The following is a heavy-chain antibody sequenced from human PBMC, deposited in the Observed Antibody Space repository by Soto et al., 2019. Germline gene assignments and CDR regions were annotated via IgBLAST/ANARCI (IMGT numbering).Heavy chain of an antibody. CDR2: TYYSAGT. V-gene: IGHV4-39*01. CDR3: ARHASRGYSSSWYFAD. CDR1: GGSVSSSSYY. Sequence: QLQLQESGPGLVKPSETLSLTCNVSGGSVSSSSYYWGWIRQAPGKGLEWIVSTYYSAGTYYNPSLKSRVTTSMDASKNQFSLTVTSVTAADTAIYYCARHASRGYSSSWYFADWGQGTPVTVSS. J-gene: IGHJ4*02. D-gene: IGHD2-2*01.